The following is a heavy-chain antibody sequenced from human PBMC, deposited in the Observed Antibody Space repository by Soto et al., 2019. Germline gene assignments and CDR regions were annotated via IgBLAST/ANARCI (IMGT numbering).Heavy chain of an antibody. Sequence: ISGAATGFTFSSYAMHWVRRAPGKGLEWVAVISYDGSNKYYADSVKGRFTISRDNSKNTLYLQMNSLRAEDTAVYYCARDLSSRFLEWLSHTYGMDVWGQGTTVTVSS. D-gene: IGHD3-3*01. CDR2: ISYDGSNK. V-gene: IGHV3-30-3*01. J-gene: IGHJ6*02. CDR1: GFTFSSYA. CDR3: ARDLSSRFLEWLSHTYGMDV.